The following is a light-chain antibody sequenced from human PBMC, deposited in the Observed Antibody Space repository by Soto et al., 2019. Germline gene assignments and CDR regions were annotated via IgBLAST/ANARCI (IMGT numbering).Light chain of an antibody. CDR1: QSVSSN. CDR3: QQYGSSPGFFT. CDR2: GAS. J-gene: IGKJ3*01. V-gene: IGKV3-15*01. Sequence: EIVMTQSPATLSVSPGERATLSCRASQSVSSNLAWYQQKPGQAPRLLIYGASTRATGIPARFSGSGSGTEFTLTISSLQSEDFAVYHCQQYGSSPGFFTFGPGTKVEI.